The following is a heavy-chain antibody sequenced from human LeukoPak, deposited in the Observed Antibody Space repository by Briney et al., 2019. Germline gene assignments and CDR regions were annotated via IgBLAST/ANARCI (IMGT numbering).Heavy chain of an antibody. Sequence: GGSLRLSCAASGFTFSSYDIHWVRQAPGKGLEWVAFIRHDGSNKYYADSVKGRFTISRDNLKNTVYLQMKSLRAEDTAIYYCARDNSVGDNAWWFDPWGQGTLVTVSS. CDR1: GFTFSSYD. V-gene: IGHV3-30*02. J-gene: IGHJ5*02. CDR3: ARDNSVGDNAWWFDP. CDR2: IRHDGSNK. D-gene: IGHD1-26*01.